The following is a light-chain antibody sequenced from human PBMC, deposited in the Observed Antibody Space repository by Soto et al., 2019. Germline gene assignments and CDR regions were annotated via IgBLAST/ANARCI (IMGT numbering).Light chain of an antibody. CDR1: SSNIGKNT. CDR2: SNT. V-gene: IGLV1-44*01. CDR3: AVWDDSLYV. Sequence: QSVLTQPPSASGTPGQTVTISCSGSSSNIGKNTVNWYQHLPGTAPKLLIYSNTQRPLGVPVRFSGSKSGTSASLAISGLQSDDGADYYCAVWDDSLYVFGSGTKVTVL. J-gene: IGLJ1*01.